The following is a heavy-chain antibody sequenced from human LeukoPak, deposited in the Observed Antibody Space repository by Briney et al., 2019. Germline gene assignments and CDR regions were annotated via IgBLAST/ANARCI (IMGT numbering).Heavy chain of an antibody. D-gene: IGHD3-22*01. Sequence: GASMMSSSKGSGGSFTSYWIGWVRRLPGEGLEGLGSIFHCGSDTRYSPSFQGQVTISADKSISTAYLQWSSLKASDTAMYYCARHPDYNSSGHVLTDNWGQGTLVTVSS. CDR3: ARHPDYNSSGHVLTDN. CDR2: IFHCGSDT. CDR1: GGSFTSYW. J-gene: IGHJ4*02. V-gene: IGHV5-51*01.